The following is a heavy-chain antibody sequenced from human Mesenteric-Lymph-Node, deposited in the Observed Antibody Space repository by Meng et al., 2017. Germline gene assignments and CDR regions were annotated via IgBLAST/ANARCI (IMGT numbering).Heavy chain of an antibody. V-gene: IGHV4-34*01. CDR3: ARGRFGDAANSYNWFDP. CDR1: GGGFNGYY. CDR2: INHSGNT. J-gene: IGHJ5*02. D-gene: IGHD3-10*01. Sequence: QAQLQQWGAGVMQAAENVSGSCGVSGGGFNGYYWSWMRQPPGKGLEWIAEINHSGNTNYNPSLKSRVTISVDRSNNQFSLRLKSVSAADTAVYYCARGRFGDAANSYNWFDPWGQGTLVTVSS.